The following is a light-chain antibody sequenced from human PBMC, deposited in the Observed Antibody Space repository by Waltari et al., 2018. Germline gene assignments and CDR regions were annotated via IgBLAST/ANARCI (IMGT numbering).Light chain of an antibody. V-gene: IGLV2-14*03. Sequence: QSALTQPASVSGSPGQSITISCTGTSSDVGHYDSVSWNQQPPGKAPKLIIYEVSNRPSGVSKRVSGSKSGNTASLTISGLQAEDEADYYCSAYTTSSTWVFGGGTKLTVL. CDR2: EVS. CDR1: SSDVGHYDS. J-gene: IGLJ3*02. CDR3: SAYTTSSTWV.